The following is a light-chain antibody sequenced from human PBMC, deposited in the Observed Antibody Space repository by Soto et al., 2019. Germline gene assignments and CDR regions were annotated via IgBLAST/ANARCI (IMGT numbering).Light chain of an antibody. CDR1: QSVSSSY. Sequence: EIVLTQSPGTLSLSPGERDTLSCRASQSVSSSYFAWYQQKPGQAPRLLIYGATSRATGIPDRFSGSGSGTDVTRTISRLEPEDFAVYYCQQYDSSPVTFGQGTKVEIK. CDR2: GAT. V-gene: IGKV3-20*01. CDR3: QQYDSSPVT. J-gene: IGKJ1*01.